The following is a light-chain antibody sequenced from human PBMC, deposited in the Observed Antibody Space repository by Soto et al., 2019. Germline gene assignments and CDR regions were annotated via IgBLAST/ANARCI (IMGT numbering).Light chain of an antibody. CDR1: QSVLFRSSNTNY. V-gene: IGKV4-1*01. CDR3: QQYYASWT. Sequence: DIVLTQSPESLAVSLGERATINCKSSQSVLFRSSNTNYLAWYQQKPGQPPKLLISWASTRESGVPDRFSGSGSGTDFSLTISSLQAEDVAVYYCQQYYASWTFGQGTKV. J-gene: IGKJ1*01. CDR2: WAS.